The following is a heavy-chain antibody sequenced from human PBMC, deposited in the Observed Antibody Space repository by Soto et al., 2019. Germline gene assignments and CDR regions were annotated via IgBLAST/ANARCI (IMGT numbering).Heavy chain of an antibody. CDR2: ISYDGSNK. V-gene: IGHV3-30*18. CDR3: AKDRTYEYYYGSGSYPMGMDV. CDR1: GFTFSSYG. Sequence: GGSLRLSCAASGFTFSSYGMHWVRQAPGKGLEWVAVISYDGSNKYYADSVKGRFTISRDNSKNTLYLQMNSLRAEDTAVYYCAKDRTYEYYYGSGSYPMGMDVWGQGTTVTVSS. D-gene: IGHD3-10*01. J-gene: IGHJ6*02.